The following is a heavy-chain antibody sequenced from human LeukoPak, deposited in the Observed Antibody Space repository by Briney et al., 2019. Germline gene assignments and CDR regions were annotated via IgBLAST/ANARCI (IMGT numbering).Heavy chain of an antibody. CDR1: GGSISSGGYY. D-gene: IGHD6-13*01. Sequence: SETLSLTCTVSGGSISSGGYYWSWIRQHPGKGLEWIGYIYYSGSTYYNPSLKSRVTISVDTSKNQFSLKLSSVTAADTAVYYCARADSSSSWPFFDYWGQGTLVTVSS. CDR2: IYYSGST. J-gene: IGHJ4*02. CDR3: ARADSSSSWPFFDY. V-gene: IGHV4-31*03.